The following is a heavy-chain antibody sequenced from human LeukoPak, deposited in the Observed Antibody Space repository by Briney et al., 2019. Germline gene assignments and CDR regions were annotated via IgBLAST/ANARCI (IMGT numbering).Heavy chain of an antibody. Sequence: GGSLRLSCAASGFTFSSYAMSWVRQAPGKGLEWVSAISGSGGSTYYADSVKGRFTISRDNSKNTLYLQMNSLRAEDTAVYYCAKGDHYYDSSGYYPSGDYWGQGTLVTVSS. CDR3: AKGDHYYDSSGYYPSGDY. J-gene: IGHJ4*02. CDR2: ISGSGGST. CDR1: GFTFSSYA. V-gene: IGHV3-23*01. D-gene: IGHD3-22*01.